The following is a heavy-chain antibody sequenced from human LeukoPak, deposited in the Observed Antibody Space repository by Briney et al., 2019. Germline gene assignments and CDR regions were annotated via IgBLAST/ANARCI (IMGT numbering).Heavy chain of an antibody. CDR1: GFTFSNYA. D-gene: IGHD3-22*01. CDR2: ISGSGLRT. V-gene: IGHV3-23*01. Sequence: GESLRLSCAASGFTFSNYAMSWVRQAPGKGLECFSAISGSGLRTYYADSVKGRFTISRDISKNTLYLQMDSLRAEDTAVYYCAKDRVSMIVVVAFDIWGQGTMVTVSS. CDR3: AKDRVSMIVVVAFDI. J-gene: IGHJ3*02.